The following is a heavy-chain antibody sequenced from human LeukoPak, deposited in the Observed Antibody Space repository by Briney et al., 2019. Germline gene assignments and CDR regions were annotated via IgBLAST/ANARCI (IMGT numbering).Heavy chain of an antibody. CDR1: GGSFSGYY. D-gene: IGHD1-26*01. CDR2: INHSGST. CDR3: ARGWELLSSKSWCDP. J-gene: IGHJ5*02. Sequence: SETLSLTCAVYGGSFSGYYWSWIRQPPGKGLEWIGEINHSGSTNYNPSLKSRVTVSVDTSKNQFSLKLSSVTAADTAVYYCARGWELLSSKSWCDPWGQGTLVTVSS. V-gene: IGHV4-34*01.